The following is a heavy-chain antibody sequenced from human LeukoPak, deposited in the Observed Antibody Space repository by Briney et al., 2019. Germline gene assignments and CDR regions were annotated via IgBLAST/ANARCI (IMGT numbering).Heavy chain of an antibody. J-gene: IGHJ4*02. V-gene: IGHV1-2*02. Sequence: ASVKVSCKASGYTFTGYYMHWVRQAPGQGLEWMGWINPNSGGTNYAQKFQGRVTMTRDTSISTAYMELSRLGSDDTAVYYCARDAPYSNYQTIDYWGQGTLVTVSS. D-gene: IGHD4-11*01. CDR2: INPNSGGT. CDR3: ARDAPYSNYQTIDY. CDR1: GYTFTGYY.